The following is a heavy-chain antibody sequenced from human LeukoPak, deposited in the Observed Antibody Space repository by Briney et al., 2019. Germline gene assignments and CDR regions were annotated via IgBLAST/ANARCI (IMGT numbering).Heavy chain of an antibody. J-gene: IGHJ2*01. Sequence: ASVKVSCKASGYTFTSCGISWVRQAPGQGLEWMGWISPYNGKTNYAQKLQGRVTMTADTSTSTAYMELRSLRSDDTAVYYCARDSEWRWLDFDRWGRGTLVTVSS. CDR2: ISPYNGKT. CDR3: ARDSEWRWLDFDR. CDR1: GYTFTSCG. V-gene: IGHV1-18*01. D-gene: IGHD5-24*01.